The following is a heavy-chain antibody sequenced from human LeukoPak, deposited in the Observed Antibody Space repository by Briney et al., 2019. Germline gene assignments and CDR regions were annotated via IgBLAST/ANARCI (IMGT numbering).Heavy chain of an antibody. J-gene: IGHJ4*02. CDR1: GFTFSSYA. CDR3: AKTGGGVTGYYIDYFDY. D-gene: IGHD3-9*01. CDR2: ISYDGSNK. Sequence: GGSLRLSCAASGFTFSSYAMHWVRQAPGKGLEWVAVISYDGSNKYYADSVKGRFTISRDNSKNTLYLQMNSLRAEDTAVYYCAKTGGGVTGYYIDYFDYWGQGTLVTVSS. V-gene: IGHV3-30*04.